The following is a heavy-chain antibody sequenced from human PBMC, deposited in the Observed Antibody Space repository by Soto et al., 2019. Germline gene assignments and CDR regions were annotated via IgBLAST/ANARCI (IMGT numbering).Heavy chain of an antibody. J-gene: IGHJ4*02. Sequence: GESLKISCKGSGYSFTSYWISWVRQMPGKGLEWMGRIDPSDSYTNYSPSFQGHVTISADKSISTAYLQWSSLKASDTAMYYCASGHIAAPVYDYWGQGSLVTGSS. D-gene: IGHD6-6*01. CDR1: GYSFTSYW. V-gene: IGHV5-10-1*01. CDR2: IDPSDSYT. CDR3: ASGHIAAPVYDY.